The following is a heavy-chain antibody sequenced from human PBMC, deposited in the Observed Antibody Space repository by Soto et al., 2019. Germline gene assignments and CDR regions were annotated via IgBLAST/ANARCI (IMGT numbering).Heavy chain of an antibody. V-gene: IGHV1-3*01. CDR1: GYTFSSYS. D-gene: IGHD7-27*01. CDR2: INAGYGNT. CDR3: ARDTGDGTFDF. J-gene: IGHJ4*02. Sequence: ASVKVSCKASGYTFSSYSMHWVRQAPGQRLEWMGWINAGYGNTKSSQKFQDRVTISRDTSASTAYMELTSLRSEDTAVYYCARDTGDGTFDFWGQGTLVTVSS.